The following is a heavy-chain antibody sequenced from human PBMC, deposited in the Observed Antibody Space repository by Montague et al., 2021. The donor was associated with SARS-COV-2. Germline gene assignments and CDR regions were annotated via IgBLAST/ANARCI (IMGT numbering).Heavy chain of an antibody. CDR1: GGSISSGSYC. J-gene: IGHJ3*02. Sequence: TLSLTCTVSGGSISSGSYCWSWIRQHPGKGLEWIGYIYHTGSTHYNPSLKSRVTISKETSKNHFSLNLSSVTAADSAVYYSARDSGYYVSSGYSYAAFDIWGQGTKVTVSS. CDR3: ARDSGYYVSSGYSYAAFDI. D-gene: IGHD3-22*01. V-gene: IGHV4-31*03. CDR2: IYHTGST.